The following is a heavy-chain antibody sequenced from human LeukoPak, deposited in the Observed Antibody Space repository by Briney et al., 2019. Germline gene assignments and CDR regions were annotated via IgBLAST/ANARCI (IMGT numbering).Heavy chain of an antibody. CDR3: ASLGYLSGYCTTWYPFQH. CDR1: GGSISSYY. D-gene: IGHD6-13*01. Sequence: ETLSLTCTVSGGSISSYYWSWIRQPPGKGLEWVSSISSGSGYIYYAASVEGRFTISRDNAENSLYLQMSSLRAEDTAVYYCASLGYLSGYCTTWYPFQHWGQGTLVTVSS. CDR2: ISSGSGYI. V-gene: IGHV3-21*01. J-gene: IGHJ1*01.